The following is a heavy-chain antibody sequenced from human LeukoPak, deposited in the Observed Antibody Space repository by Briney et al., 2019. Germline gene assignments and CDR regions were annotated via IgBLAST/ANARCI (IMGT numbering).Heavy chain of an antibody. CDR1: GGSISSYY. Sequence: SETLSLTCTVSGGSISSYYWSWIRQPPGKGLEWIGYIYYSGSTSYNPSLKSRVSISVDTSRNQFSLKMSSVTAADTAVYYCARKSGGITMIVWAFDIWGQGTMVTVSS. D-gene: IGHD3-22*01. CDR3: ARKSGGITMIVWAFDI. J-gene: IGHJ3*02. CDR2: IYYSGST. V-gene: IGHV4-59*08.